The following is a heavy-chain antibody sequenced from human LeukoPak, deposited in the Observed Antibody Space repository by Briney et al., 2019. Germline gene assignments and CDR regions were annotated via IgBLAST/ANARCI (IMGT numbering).Heavy chain of an antibody. Sequence: PGGSLSLSCAPSGFTFSCYGMIWVRQAPGGGLEWVSGISGSGGITYYADSVKGRFSISRDNPKNTLYLQMNSMRPEDTAVYYCAKNTMLTIDHWGQGPLDRVSS. CDR2: ISGSGGIT. V-gene: IGHV3-23*01. CDR3: AKNTMLTIDH. CDR1: GFTFSCYG. D-gene: IGHD3-10*02. J-gene: IGHJ4*02.